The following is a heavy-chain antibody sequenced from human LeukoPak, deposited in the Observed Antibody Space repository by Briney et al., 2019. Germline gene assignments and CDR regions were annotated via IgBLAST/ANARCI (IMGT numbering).Heavy chain of an antibody. Sequence: PSETLSLTCAVYGGSFSGYYWSWIRQPPGKGLEWIGYIYYSGSTYYNPSLKSRVTISVDTSKNQFSLKLSSVTAADTAVYYCARHDYGDFDYWGQGTLVTVPS. V-gene: IGHV4-30-4*01. D-gene: IGHD4-17*01. CDR1: GGSFSGYY. J-gene: IGHJ4*02. CDR2: IYYSGST. CDR3: ARHDYGDFDY.